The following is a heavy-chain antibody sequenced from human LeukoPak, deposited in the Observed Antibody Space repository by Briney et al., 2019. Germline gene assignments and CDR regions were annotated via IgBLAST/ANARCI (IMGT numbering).Heavy chain of an antibody. CDR3: GRALGSGSYIDF. D-gene: IGHD1-26*01. CDR2: IYSSGST. J-gene: IGHJ4*02. Sequence: SVTLSLTCTVSGGSISNYYWSWIRQPAGKGLEWIGHIYSSGSTNYNPSLKSRVTMSLDTSNKQFSLKLNSVTAADTAVYYCGRALGSGSYIDFWGQGTLVTVSS. CDR1: GGSISNYY. V-gene: IGHV4-4*07.